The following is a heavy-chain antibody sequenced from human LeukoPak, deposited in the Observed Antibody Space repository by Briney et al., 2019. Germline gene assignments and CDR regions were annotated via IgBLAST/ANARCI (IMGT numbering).Heavy chain of an antibody. Sequence: SETLSLTCTVSGGSISSYYWSWIRQPPGKGLEWIGYIYYSGSTNYNPSLKSRVTISVDTSKNQFSLKLSSVTAADTAVYYCAREPGSGSYDWFDPWGQGTLVTVSS. CDR2: IYYSGST. V-gene: IGHV4-59*01. CDR3: AREPGSGSYDWFDP. D-gene: IGHD1-26*01. J-gene: IGHJ5*02. CDR1: GGSISSYY.